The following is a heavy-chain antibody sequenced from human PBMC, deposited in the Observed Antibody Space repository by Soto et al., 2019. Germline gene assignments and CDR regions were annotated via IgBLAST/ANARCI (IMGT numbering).Heavy chain of an antibody. CDR2: IYYSGST. J-gene: IGHJ1*01. V-gene: IGHV4-31*03. CDR3: ATNGEYYDSSGPKYFPH. CDR1: GGSISSGGYY. Sequence: QVQLQESGPGLVKPSQTLSLTCTVSGGSISSGGYYWSWIRQHPRKGLECIGYIYYSGSTYYNPSLKSRVTISVDTSKNQFSLKLSSVTAADTAVYYCATNGEYYDSSGPKYFPHWGQGTLVTVSS. D-gene: IGHD3-22*01.